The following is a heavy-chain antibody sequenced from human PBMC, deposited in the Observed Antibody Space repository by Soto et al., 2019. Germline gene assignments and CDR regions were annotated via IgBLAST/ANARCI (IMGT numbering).Heavy chain of an antibody. Sequence: SETLSLTCAVYGGSFSGYYWSWIRQPPGKGLEWIGEINHSGSTNYNPSLKSRVTISVDTSKNQFSLKLSSVTAADTAVYYCARGPLAVVAATRFDYWGLGTLVTVSS. V-gene: IGHV4-34*01. CDR1: GGSFSGYY. CDR2: INHSGST. D-gene: IGHD2-15*01. CDR3: ARGPLAVVAATRFDY. J-gene: IGHJ4*02.